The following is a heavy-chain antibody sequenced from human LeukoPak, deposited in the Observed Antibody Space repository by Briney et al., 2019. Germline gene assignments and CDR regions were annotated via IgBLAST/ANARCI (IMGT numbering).Heavy chain of an antibody. V-gene: IGHV3-53*01. J-gene: IGHJ6*03. CDR2: IYNNGRT. CDR1: GVTVSTNY. CDR3: ARGAAADYPLGYYYYMDV. D-gene: IGHD6-13*01. Sequence: GGSLRLSCAASGVTVSTNYMCWLRQAPGKGLEWVAHIYNNGRTSYADSVKGRFTISRDNAKNSLYLQMNSLRPEDTAVYYCARGAAADYPLGYYYYMDVWGKGTTVTVSS.